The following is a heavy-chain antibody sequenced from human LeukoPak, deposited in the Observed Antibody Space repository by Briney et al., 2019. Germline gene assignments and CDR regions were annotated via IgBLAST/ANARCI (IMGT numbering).Heavy chain of an antibody. Sequence: GGSLRLSCAASGFTFSDYSMNWVRQAPGKGLEWVSSITSRSSYMYYGDSVKGRFTISRDNAKNSLYLQMNSLRAEDTAVYYCTRDPIAAAASGGDSWGQGTLVTVSS. V-gene: IGHV3-21*01. D-gene: IGHD6-13*01. CDR3: TRDPIAAAASGGDS. CDR1: GFTFSDYS. J-gene: IGHJ4*02. CDR2: ITSRSSYM.